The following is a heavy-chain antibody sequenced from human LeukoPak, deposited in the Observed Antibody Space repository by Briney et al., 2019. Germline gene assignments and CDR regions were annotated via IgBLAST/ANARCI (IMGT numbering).Heavy chain of an antibody. CDR2: ISSSGSAI. D-gene: IGHD2-15*01. CDR3: VRVKGSYFDY. V-gene: IGHV3-48*01. Sequence: GSLILSCAASGFPLSSYSINWVRQAPGKGLEWVSYISSSGSAIYYVDSVKGRFTVSRDNAKNSLFLQMNSPRAEDTAVYYCVRVKGSYFDYWGQGALVTVSS. J-gene: IGHJ4*02. CDR1: GFPLSSYS.